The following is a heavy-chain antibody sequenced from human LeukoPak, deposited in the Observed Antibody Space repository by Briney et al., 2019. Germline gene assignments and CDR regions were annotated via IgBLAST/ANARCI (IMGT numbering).Heavy chain of an antibody. CDR3: ARDRIAVAGSLDY. D-gene: IGHD6-19*01. V-gene: IGHV1-69*05. CDR1: GGTFSSYA. Sequence: ASVKVSCKASGGTFSSYAISWVRQAPGQGLEWMGEIIPIFAKAKYAQKFQGRVTITTDKSTSTAYMGLSRLRSEDTAVYYCARDRIAVAGSLDYWGQGTLVTVSS. CDR2: IIPIFAKA. J-gene: IGHJ4*02.